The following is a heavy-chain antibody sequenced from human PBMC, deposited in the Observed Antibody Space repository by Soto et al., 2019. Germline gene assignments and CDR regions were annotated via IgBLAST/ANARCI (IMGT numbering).Heavy chain of an antibody. Sequence: QLQLQESGPGLVKPSETLSLTCTVSGGSISSSSYYWGWIRQRPGKGLEWIGSIYYRGSTYYNTSLKSRVTISVDPTKNQFSLKPSSVTAADTAVYYCARRYDFWSGYAGGDYYYYGMDVWGQGTTVTVSS. D-gene: IGHD3-3*01. CDR3: ARRYDFWSGYAGGDYYYYGMDV. J-gene: IGHJ6*02. V-gene: IGHV4-39*01. CDR2: IYYRGST. CDR1: GGSISSSSYY.